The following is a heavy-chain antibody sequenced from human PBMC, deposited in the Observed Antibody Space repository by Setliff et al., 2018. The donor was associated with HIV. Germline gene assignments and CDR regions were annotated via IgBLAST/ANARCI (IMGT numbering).Heavy chain of an antibody. CDR3: ARDVAPPLAGDVWSGNGL. V-gene: IGHV4-59*11. D-gene: IGHD3-3*01. J-gene: IGHJ4*02. CDR1: GGSIRSHY. Sequence: SDTLSLTCSVSGGSIRSHYWSWIRQAPGKGLQWIGNVYYRAKTGATTDHNPSLRSRISISLDVSKNQLSLRLRSVTAADTAIYYCARDVAPPLAGDVWSGNGLWGQGTQVTVSS. CDR2: VYYRAKTGATT.